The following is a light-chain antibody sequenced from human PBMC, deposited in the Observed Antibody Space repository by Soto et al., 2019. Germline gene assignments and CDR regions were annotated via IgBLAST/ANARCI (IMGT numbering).Light chain of an antibody. CDR2: GAS. CDR1: QSISSSY. V-gene: IGKV3-20*01. Sequence: EIVLTQSPDTLSLSPGERATLSCRASQSISSSYLAWYQQKPGQAPKLLVYGASSSATGIPDRFSGSGSGTDFTLTISRLEPEAFSVYYCQQYGSSRFTFGPGTKVDIK. J-gene: IGKJ3*01. CDR3: QQYGSSRFT.